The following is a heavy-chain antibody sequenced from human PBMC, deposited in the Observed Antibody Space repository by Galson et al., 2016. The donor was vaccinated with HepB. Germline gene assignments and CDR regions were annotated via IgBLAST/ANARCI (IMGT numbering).Heavy chain of an antibody. D-gene: IGHD5-24*01. CDR1: GYTFTTYA. CDR2: INAGNGNT. CDR3: AREAERWNYLDY. Sequence: SVKVSCKASGYTFTTYAMHWVRQAPGQRLEWMGWINAGNGNTKYSQKFQGRVTITRDTSASTAYMQMSSLRPEDTAAYYCAREAERWNYLDYWGQGALVTVSS. V-gene: IGHV1-3*01. J-gene: IGHJ4*02.